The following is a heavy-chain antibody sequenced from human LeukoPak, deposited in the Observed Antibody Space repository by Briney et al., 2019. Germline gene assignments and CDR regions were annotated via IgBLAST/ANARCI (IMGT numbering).Heavy chain of an antibody. V-gene: IGHV5-51*01. CDR3: ARRVMITFGGGYYFDY. Sequence: GESLKISCKGSGYSFTSYWIGWVRQMPGKGLEWMGIIYPGGSDTRYSPSFQGQVTISADKSISTAYLQWSSLKASDTAMYYCARRVMITFGGGYYFDYWGQGTLVTVPS. CDR2: IYPGGSDT. CDR1: GYSFTSYW. J-gene: IGHJ4*02. D-gene: IGHD3-16*01.